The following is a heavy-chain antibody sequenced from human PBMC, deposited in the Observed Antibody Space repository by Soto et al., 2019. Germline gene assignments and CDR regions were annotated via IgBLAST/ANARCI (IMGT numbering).Heavy chain of an antibody. Sequence: QVQLQESGPGLVQPSETLSLTCTVSGGSVSSGSYYWSWIRQPPGKGLEWIGYISNSGSTNYNPSLKRRVPISVDTSKNQFSLRLSSVTAADTAVYYCARGPDYWGQGTLVTVSS. CDR2: ISNSGST. J-gene: IGHJ4*02. V-gene: IGHV4-61*01. CDR3: ARGPDY. CDR1: GGSVSSGSYY.